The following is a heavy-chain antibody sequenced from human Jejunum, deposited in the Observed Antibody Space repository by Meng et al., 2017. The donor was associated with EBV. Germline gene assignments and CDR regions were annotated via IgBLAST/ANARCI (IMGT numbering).Heavy chain of an antibody. J-gene: IGHJ4*02. CDR1: GYTFTSNG. CDR3: ARDVFYRFYS. CDR2: ISANSGNT. V-gene: IGHV1-18*01. D-gene: IGHD3-3*01. Sequence: QVQLVQSGAKLTKPGASVKVYCKAPGYTFTSNGISWVRQAPGQGLELMGWISANSGNTNYAQKLQGRVTMTTDTSTSTAYMELRSLRSDDTALYYCARDVFYRFYSWGQGTLVTVSS.